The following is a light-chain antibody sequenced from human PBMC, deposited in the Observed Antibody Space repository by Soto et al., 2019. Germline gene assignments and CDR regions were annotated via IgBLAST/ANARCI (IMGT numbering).Light chain of an antibody. CDR3: QYYDGSLSGFYV. Sequence: QSALTQPPSVSGAPGQRVTISCTGSSSNIGAGYDVHWYQQLPGTAPKLLIYGNSNRPSGVPDRFSGSKSGTSASLAITGLQTEDEADYYCQYYDGSLSGFYVFGTGNKVTVL. CDR1: SSNIGAGYD. CDR2: GNS. V-gene: IGLV1-40*01. J-gene: IGLJ1*01.